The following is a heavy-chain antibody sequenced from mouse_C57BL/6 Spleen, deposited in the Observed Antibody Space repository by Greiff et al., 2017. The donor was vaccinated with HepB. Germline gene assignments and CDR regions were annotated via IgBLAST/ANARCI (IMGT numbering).Heavy chain of an antibody. J-gene: IGHJ3*01. D-gene: IGHD1-1*01. CDR3: ASYYDCSNGWFAY. V-gene: IGHV1-64*01. CDR1: GYTFTSYW. Sequence: QVQLQQPGAELVKPGASVKLSCKASGYTFTSYWMHWVKQRPGQGLEWIGMIHPNSGSTNYNEKFKSKATLTVDKSSSTAYMQLSSLTSEYSAVYYCASYYDCSNGWFAYWGQGTLVTVSA. CDR2: IHPNSGST.